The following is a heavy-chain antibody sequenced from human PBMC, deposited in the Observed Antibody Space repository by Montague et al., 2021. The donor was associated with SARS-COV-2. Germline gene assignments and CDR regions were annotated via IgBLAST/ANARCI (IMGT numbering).Heavy chain of an antibody. V-gene: IGHV4-59*01. CDR2: IYYSWST. J-gene: IGHJ4*02. Sequence: SETLSLTCTVSGGSISSYYWSWIRQPPGKGLEWIGYIYYSWSTNYNPSLKSRVTISVDTSKNQFSLKLGSVTAADTAVYYCARVGFGYCSGGSCYRAFDYWGQGTLVTVSS. D-gene: IGHD2-15*01. CDR1: GGSISSYY. CDR3: ARVGFGYCSGGSCYRAFDY.